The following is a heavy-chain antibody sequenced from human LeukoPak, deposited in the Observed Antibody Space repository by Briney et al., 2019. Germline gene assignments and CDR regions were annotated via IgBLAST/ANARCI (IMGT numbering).Heavy chain of an antibody. D-gene: IGHD3-3*01. CDR1: EFTFSSYA. V-gene: IGHV3-23*01. Sequence: GGSLRLSCAASEFTFSSYAMSWVRQAPGKGLEWVSAISGSGGSTYYAGSVKGRFTISRDDTKDALSLQMNSLRVEDTAVYYCARGVFWQQEHYGMDVWGQGTTVTVSS. J-gene: IGHJ6*02. CDR2: ISGSGGST. CDR3: ARGVFWQQEHYGMDV.